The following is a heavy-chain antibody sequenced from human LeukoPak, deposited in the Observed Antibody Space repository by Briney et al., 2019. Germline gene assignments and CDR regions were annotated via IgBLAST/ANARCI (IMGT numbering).Heavy chain of an antibody. Sequence: ASVKVSCKASGYTFTSYGISWVRQAPGQGLEWMGWVSAYSGNTNYAQKLQGRVTMTTDTSTSTAYMELRSLRSDDTAVYYCARDTSGSYRTPWDYWGQGTLVTVSS. V-gene: IGHV1-18*01. J-gene: IGHJ4*02. D-gene: IGHD1-26*01. CDR1: GYTFTSYG. CDR3: ARDTSGSYRTPWDY. CDR2: VSAYSGNT.